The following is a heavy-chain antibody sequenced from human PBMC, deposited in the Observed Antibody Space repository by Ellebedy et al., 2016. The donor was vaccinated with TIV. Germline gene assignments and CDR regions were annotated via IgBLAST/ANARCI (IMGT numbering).Heavy chain of an antibody. CDR2: ISGSGGST. J-gene: IGHJ4*02. CDR3: ARVINDYGDYYPYYFDY. D-gene: IGHD4-17*01. Sequence: GESLKISCAASGFTFSSYAMSWVRQAPGKGLEWVSAISGSGGSTYYADSVNGRFTISRDNSKNTLYLQMNSLRAEDTAVYYCARVINDYGDYYPYYFDYWGQGTLVTVSS. CDR1: GFTFSSYA. V-gene: IGHV3-23*01.